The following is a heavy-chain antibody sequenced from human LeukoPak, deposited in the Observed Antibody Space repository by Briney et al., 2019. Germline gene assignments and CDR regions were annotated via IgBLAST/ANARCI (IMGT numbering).Heavy chain of an antibody. D-gene: IGHD3-22*01. CDR2: IYPGDSDT. J-gene: IGHJ4*02. V-gene: IGHV5-51*01. CDR1: GYIFTSYW. CDR3: ARKMYYYDSSGYSPFDY. Sequence: GESLKISCKGSGYIFTSYWIGWVRQMPGKGLEWMGIIYPGDSDTRYSPSFQGQVTISADKSISTAYLQWSSLKASDTATYYCARKMYYYDSSGYSPFDYWGQGTLVTVSS.